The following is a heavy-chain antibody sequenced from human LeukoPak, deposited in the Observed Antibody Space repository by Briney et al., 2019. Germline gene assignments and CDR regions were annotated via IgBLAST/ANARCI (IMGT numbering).Heavy chain of an antibody. CDR3: AKDRRPVYYMDV. CDR1: GFTFSSYA. D-gene: IGHD4-11*01. J-gene: IGHJ6*03. V-gene: IGHV3-30*04. CDR2: ISYDGSNK. Sequence: GGSLRLSCAASGFTFSSYAMHWVRQAPGKGLEWVAVISYDGSNKYYADSVKGRFTISRDNSKNTLYLQMNSLRAEDTAVYYCAKDRRPVYYMDVWGKGTTVTVSS.